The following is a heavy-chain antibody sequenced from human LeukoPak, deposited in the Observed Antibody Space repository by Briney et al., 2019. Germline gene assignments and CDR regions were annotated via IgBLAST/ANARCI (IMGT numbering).Heavy chain of an antibody. Sequence: GESLKISFKGSGYRFTSYWIGWVRRMPGKGMEWMGIIYPGDSDTRYSPSFQGQVTISADKSISTAYLQWSSLKASDTAMYYCARGGTTRSHTKPPFDYWGQGTLVTVSS. CDR2: IYPGDSDT. D-gene: IGHD3-16*01. CDR3: ARGGTTRSHTKPPFDY. J-gene: IGHJ4*02. CDR1: GYRFTSYW. V-gene: IGHV5-51*01.